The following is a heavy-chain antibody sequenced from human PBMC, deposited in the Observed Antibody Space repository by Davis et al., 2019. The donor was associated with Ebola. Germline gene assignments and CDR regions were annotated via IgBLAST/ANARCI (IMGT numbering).Heavy chain of an antibody. CDR3: ARAGSGYSYSLGY. CDR2: INHSGST. CDR1: GGSFSNYY. D-gene: IGHD5-18*01. V-gene: IGHV4-34*01. J-gene: IGHJ4*02. Sequence: GSLRLSCAVYGGSFSNYYWNWIRQPPGKGLEWIGAINHSGSTNYNPSLKSRVTISVDTSKNQFSLKWSSVTAADTAVYYCARAGSGYSYSLGYWGQGTLVTVSS.